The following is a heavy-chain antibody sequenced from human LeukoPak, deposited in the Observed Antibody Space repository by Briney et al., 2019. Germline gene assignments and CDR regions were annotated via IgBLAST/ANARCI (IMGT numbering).Heavy chain of an antibody. CDR1: GFTFSSYW. CDR3: ARWGPYCSSTSCYGLGY. J-gene: IGHJ4*02. V-gene: IGHV3-74*01. D-gene: IGHD2-2*01. Sequence: GRSLRLSCAASGFTFSSYWMHWVRHAPGKGLVWVSRINSDGSDTSYADSVKGRFTISRDNAKNTLYLQMNSLRPEDTAVYYCARWGPYCSSTSCYGLGYWGQGTLVTVSS. CDR2: INSDGSDT.